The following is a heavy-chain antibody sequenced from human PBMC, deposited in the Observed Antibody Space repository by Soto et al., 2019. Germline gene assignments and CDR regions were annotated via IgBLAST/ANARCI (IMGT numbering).Heavy chain of an antibody. Sequence: EVQLVESGGGLVQTGGSLRLSCAASGFTFSSYSMNWVSNAPGKGLDWVSYISSSSSTIYYADYVKGRFTISRDNAKNSLYLQMNSLRDEDTAVYYCARDSVIVGASAYCDYWGQGPLVTVSS. J-gene: IGHJ4*02. CDR3: ARDSVIVGASAYCDY. CDR1: GFTFSSYS. V-gene: IGHV3-48*02. CDR2: ISSSSSTI. D-gene: IGHD1-26*01.